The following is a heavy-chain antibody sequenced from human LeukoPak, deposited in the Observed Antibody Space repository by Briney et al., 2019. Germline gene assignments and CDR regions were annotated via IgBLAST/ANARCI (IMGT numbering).Heavy chain of an antibody. D-gene: IGHD6-19*01. J-gene: IGHJ3*02. CDR1: GFSFSNYW. Sequence: PGGSLRLSCAASGFSFSNYWMHWVRQAPGKGLGWVSRISTDGRSTSYADSVKGRFTISRDNAKNTLYLQMNSLRAEDTAVYYCAKDSGIAVAGTLRAFDIWGQGTMVTVSS. CDR3: AKDSGIAVAGTLRAFDI. CDR2: ISTDGRST. V-gene: IGHV3-74*01.